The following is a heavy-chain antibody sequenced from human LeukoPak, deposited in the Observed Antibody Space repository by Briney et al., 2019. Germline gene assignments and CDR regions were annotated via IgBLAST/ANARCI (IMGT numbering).Heavy chain of an antibody. D-gene: IGHD3-3*01. CDR2: ISGSGGST. J-gene: IGHJ3*02. Sequence: QPGGSLRLSCAASGFTFSSYSMNWVRQAPGKGLEWVSAISGSGGSTYYADSVKGRFTISRDNSKNTLYLQMNSLRAEDTAVYYCAKEEGITIFGVVNHAFDIWGQGTMVTVSS. CDR3: AKEEGITIFGVVNHAFDI. CDR1: GFTFSSYS. V-gene: IGHV3-23*01.